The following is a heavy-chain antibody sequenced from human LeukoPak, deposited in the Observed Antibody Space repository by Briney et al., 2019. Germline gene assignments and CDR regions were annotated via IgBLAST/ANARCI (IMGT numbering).Heavy chain of an antibody. D-gene: IGHD2-15*01. Sequence: GGSLRLSCAASGFSFSSFWMGCVLRVSGEKLEWLAEIKEDGSKKQYVESLKGRFPIAGDTAKNSLYLQMNSLRVEDTGVYYCARAIGGYNVMDVWGEGPTVSVSS. J-gene: IGHJ6*04. CDR2: IKEDGSKK. CDR3: ARAIGGYNVMDV. V-gene: IGHV3-7*04. CDR1: GFSFSSFW.